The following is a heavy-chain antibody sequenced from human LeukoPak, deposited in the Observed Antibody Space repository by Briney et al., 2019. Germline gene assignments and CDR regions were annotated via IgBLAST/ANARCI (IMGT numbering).Heavy chain of an antibody. Sequence: SGGSLRLSCAASGFTFSNHAMSWVRQAPGKGLEWVANIKQDGSEKYYVDSVKGRFTISRDNAKNSLFLQMNSLRAEDTAVYYCARIRQGYCSTTSCYYFDYWGQGTLVTVSS. CDR2: IKQDGSEK. V-gene: IGHV3-7*01. D-gene: IGHD2-2*01. J-gene: IGHJ4*02. CDR1: GFTFSNHA. CDR3: ARIRQGYCSTTSCYYFDY.